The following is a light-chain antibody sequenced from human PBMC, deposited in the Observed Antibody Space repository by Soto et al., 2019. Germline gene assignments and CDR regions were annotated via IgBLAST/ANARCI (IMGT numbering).Light chain of an antibody. CDR1: QSVSNNY. Sequence: EIVLTQSPGTLSPSPGERATLSCRASQSVSNNYLAWYQQPPGQAPRLLIYGASNRATGIPDRFSGSASGTDSTLTISRLEPEDFAVYYCQQYGSSGTFGQGTKVDIK. V-gene: IGKV3-20*01. J-gene: IGKJ1*01. CDR3: QQYGSSGT. CDR2: GAS.